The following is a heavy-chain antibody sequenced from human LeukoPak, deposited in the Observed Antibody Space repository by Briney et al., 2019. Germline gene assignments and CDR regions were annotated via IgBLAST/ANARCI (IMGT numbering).Heavy chain of an antibody. CDR3: ARRPLDGWAFDI. J-gene: IGHJ3*02. Sequence: ASVKVSCKASGYTFTSYGISWVRQAPGQGLEWMGWISAYNGNTNYAQKLQGRVTMTTDTSTSTAYMALRSLRSDDTAVYYCARRPLDGWAFDIWGQGTMVTVSS. CDR2: ISAYNGNT. V-gene: IGHV1-18*01. CDR1: GYTFTSYG. D-gene: IGHD5-24*01.